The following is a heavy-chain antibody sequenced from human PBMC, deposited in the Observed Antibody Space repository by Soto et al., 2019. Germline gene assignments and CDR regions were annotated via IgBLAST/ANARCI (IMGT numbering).Heavy chain of an antibody. CDR1: GGSFSGYY. CDR3: ATSPQYGVVIY. Sequence: SETLFLTCAVYGGSFSGYYWSWIRQPPGKGLEWIGEINHSGSTNYNPSLKSRVTISVDTSKNQFSLKLSSVTAADTAVYYCATSPQYGVVIYWGQGTLVTVSS. V-gene: IGHV4-34*01. CDR2: INHSGST. D-gene: IGHD2-8*01. J-gene: IGHJ4*02.